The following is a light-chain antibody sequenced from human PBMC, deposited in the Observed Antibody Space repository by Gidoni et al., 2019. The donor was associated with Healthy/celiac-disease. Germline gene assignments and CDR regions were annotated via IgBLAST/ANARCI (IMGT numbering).Light chain of an antibody. Sequence: GDRVTITCRASQSISSYLTWYQQKPGKATKLLIYAAFSLQSGVPSRFSGSGSGTDFTLTISSLQPDDFATYYCQQSYSTPRTFXQXTKVEIK. CDR3: QQSYSTPRT. V-gene: IGKV1-39*01. CDR1: QSISSY. J-gene: IGKJ1*01. CDR2: AAF.